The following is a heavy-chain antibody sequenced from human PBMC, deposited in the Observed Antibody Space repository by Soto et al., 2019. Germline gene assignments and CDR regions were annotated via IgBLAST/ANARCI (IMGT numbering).Heavy chain of an antibody. V-gene: IGHV4-30-4*01. CDR1: GGSINSGEYY. CDR2: IYYSGST. J-gene: IGHJ6*02. D-gene: IGHD3-3*01. Sequence: PAETLSLTCTVSGGSINSGEYYWSCIRQGPGKGLEWIGYIYYSGSTYYNPSLKSRVTISVDTSKNQFSLKLSSVTAADTAVYYCARDNILGILYGGMDVWGQGTTVTVSS. CDR3: ARDNILGILYGGMDV.